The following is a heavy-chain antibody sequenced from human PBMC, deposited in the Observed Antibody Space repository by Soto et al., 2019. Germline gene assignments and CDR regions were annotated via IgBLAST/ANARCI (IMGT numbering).Heavy chain of an antibody. J-gene: IGHJ4*02. CDR2: ISTSGSTI. CDR3: AYGGSGDY. Sequence: EVQLVESGGALVQPGGSLRLSCDASGFSFNTYEMNWVRQAPGKGLEWVSYISTSGSTIYYADSVKGRFTISRDNGKNSLYLQMNSLRAEDTAVYNCAYGGSGDYGGQATQVTVSS. V-gene: IGHV3-48*03. D-gene: IGHD1-26*01. CDR1: GFSFNTYE.